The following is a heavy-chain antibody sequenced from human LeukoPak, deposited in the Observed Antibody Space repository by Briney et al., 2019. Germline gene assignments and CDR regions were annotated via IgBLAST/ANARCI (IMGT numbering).Heavy chain of an antibody. V-gene: IGHV3-7*01. D-gene: IGHD2-8*01. CDR2: INRDASEK. J-gene: IGHJ4*02. CDR3: ARDNPMVYATYDH. Sequence: GGSLRLSCAASGFTFSSYWMTWVRQAPGKWLEWVANINRDASEKYYVDSVKGRFTISRDNAKNSLYLQMTSLRADDTAVYYCARDNPMVYATYDHWGQGTLVTVSS. CDR1: GFTFSSYW.